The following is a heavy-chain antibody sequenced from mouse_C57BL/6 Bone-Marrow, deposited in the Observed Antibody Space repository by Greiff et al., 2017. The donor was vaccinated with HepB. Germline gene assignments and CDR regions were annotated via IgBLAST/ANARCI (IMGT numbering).Heavy chain of an antibody. CDR3: ARARYYGSSYEAWFAY. CDR2: LYPGDGDT. V-gene: IGHV1-82*01. Sequence: VQLQQSGPELVKPGASVKISCKASGYAFSSSWMNWVKQGPGKGLEWIGRLYPGDGDTNYNGKFKGKATLTADKSSSTADMQLSSLTSEDSAVDFCARARYYGSSYEAWFAYWGQGTLVTVSA. D-gene: IGHD1-1*01. CDR1: GYAFSSSW. J-gene: IGHJ3*01.